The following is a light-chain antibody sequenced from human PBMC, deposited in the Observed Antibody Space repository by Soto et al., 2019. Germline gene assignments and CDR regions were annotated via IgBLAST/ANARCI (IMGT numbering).Light chain of an antibody. Sequence: EIVLTQSPITLSLSPGKRDTLSCSPSEIITSDYLAWYQQTRGQAPRPLIYGGSFRATGVPDRFSGSGSGTDFTLTISRLEPEDFAVYYCQQYGSSPRTFGQGTKVDIK. CDR2: GGS. V-gene: IGKV3-20*01. CDR1: EIITSDY. J-gene: IGKJ1*01. CDR3: QQYGSSPRT.